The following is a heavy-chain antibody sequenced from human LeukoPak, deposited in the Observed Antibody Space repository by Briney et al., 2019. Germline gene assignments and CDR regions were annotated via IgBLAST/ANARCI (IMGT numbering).Heavy chain of an antibody. CDR3: ARDRLHNNH. D-gene: IGHD5-24*01. Sequence: PLETLSLTCTVSGGSICDYYCSWIRQPPRKGLEWIAYIYYSGSTNYNPSLKSRVTISVDTSKNQFSLKLSSVTAADSAAYCCARDRLHNNHGGQGTLVTVPS. V-gene: IGHV4-59*01. CDR2: IYYSGST. CDR1: GGSICDYY. J-gene: IGHJ4*02.